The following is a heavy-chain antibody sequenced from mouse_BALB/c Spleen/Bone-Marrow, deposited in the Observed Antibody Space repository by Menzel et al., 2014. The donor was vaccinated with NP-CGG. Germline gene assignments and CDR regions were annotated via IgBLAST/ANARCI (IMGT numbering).Heavy chain of an antibody. J-gene: IGHJ4*01. Sequence: VQLQQSGAELVKPGASVKLSCTASGFNIKDTYMHWVKQRPEQGLEWIGRIDPANGNTKYDPKFQGKSTITADTSSNTAYLQLSSLTSEDTAVYYCARWEYYAMDYWGQGTSVTVSS. CDR3: ARWEYYAMDY. D-gene: IGHD4-1*01. V-gene: IGHV14-3*02. CDR1: GFNIKDTY. CDR2: IDPANGNT.